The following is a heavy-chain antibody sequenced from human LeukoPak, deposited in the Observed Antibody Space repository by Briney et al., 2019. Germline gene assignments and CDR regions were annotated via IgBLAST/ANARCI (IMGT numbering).Heavy chain of an antibody. J-gene: IGHJ6*02. Sequence: GGSLRLSCAASGFTFSSYSMNWVRRAPGKGLEWVSSISSSSSYIYYADSVKGRFTISRDNAKNSLYLQMNSLRAEDTAVYYCARRGRDSSSWYYYYGMDVWGQGTTVTVSS. CDR2: ISSSSSYI. D-gene: IGHD6-13*01. CDR3: ARRGRDSSSWYYYYGMDV. CDR1: GFTFSSYS. V-gene: IGHV3-21*01.